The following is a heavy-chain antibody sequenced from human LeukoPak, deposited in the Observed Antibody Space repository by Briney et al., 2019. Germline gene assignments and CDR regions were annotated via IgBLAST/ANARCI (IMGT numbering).Heavy chain of an antibody. CDR2: INHSGST. D-gene: IGHD6-19*01. Sequence: SETLSLTCAVYGGSFSGYYWSWIRQPPGKGLEWIGEINHSGSTNYNPSLKSRVTISVDTSKNQFSLKLSSVTAADTAVYYCARATDGSGWYGGAFDIWGQGTMVTVSS. CDR3: ARATDGSGWYGGAFDI. J-gene: IGHJ3*02. CDR1: GGSFSGYY. V-gene: IGHV4-34*01.